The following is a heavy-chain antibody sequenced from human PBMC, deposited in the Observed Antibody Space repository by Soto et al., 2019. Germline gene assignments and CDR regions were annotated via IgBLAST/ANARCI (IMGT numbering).Heavy chain of an antibody. CDR1: GFTFSSYG. Sequence: PGESLKISCAASGFTFSSYGMHWVRQAPGKGLEWVAVIWYDGSNKHYADPVKGRFTISRDNSKNTLSLQMNSLRAEDTAIYYCARDIDWYSNSSGFDNWGQGTLVTVSS. J-gene: IGHJ4*02. D-gene: IGHD1-26*01. V-gene: IGHV3-33*01. CDR2: IWYDGSNK. CDR3: ARDIDWYSNSSGFDN.